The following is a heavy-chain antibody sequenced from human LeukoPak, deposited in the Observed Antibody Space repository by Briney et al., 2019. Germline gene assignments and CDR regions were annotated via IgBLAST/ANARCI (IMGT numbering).Heavy chain of an antibody. CDR2: INHSGST. J-gene: IGHJ6*03. CDR3: ARGISGRLRLIVYYYYMDV. Sequence: SETLSLTCAVYGGSFSGYYWSWIRQPPGKGLEWIREINHSGSTNYNPSLKSRVTISVDTSKNQFSLKLSSVTAADTAVYYCARGISGRLRLIVYYYYMDVWGKGTTVTVSS. D-gene: IGHD3-3*02. CDR1: GGSFSGYY. V-gene: IGHV4-34*01.